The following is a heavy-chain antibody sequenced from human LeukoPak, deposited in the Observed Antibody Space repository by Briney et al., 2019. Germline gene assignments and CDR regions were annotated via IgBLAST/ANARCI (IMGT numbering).Heavy chain of an antibody. V-gene: IGHV6-1*01. CDR1: GDSVASNSVT. Sequence: SQTLSLTCAISGDSVASNSVTWNWIRQSPSRGLEWLGRTYYRSTWYNDYAVSVRGRITVNPDTSKNQFSLHLNSVTPEDTAVYYCARRLTQYDCFDPWGQGILVTVSS. J-gene: IGHJ5*02. CDR3: ARRLTQYDCFDP. D-gene: IGHD2-2*01. CDR2: TYYRSTWYN.